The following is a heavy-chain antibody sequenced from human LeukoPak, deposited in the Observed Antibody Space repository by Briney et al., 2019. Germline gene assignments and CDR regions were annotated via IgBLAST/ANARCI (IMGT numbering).Heavy chain of an antibody. CDR2: ISSSGSTI. CDR3: AKSPYSGYDDY. J-gene: IGHJ4*02. Sequence: GGSLRLSCAASGFTFSDYYMSWIRQAPGKGLEWVSYISSSGSTIYYADSVKGRFTISRDNSKNTLYLQMNSLRAEDTAVYYCAKSPYSGYDDYWGQGTLVTVSS. V-gene: IGHV3-11*01. CDR1: GFTFSDYY. D-gene: IGHD5-12*01.